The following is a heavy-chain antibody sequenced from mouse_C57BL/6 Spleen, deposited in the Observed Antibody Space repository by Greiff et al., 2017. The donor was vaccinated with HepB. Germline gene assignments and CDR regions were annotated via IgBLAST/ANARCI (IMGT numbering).Heavy chain of an antibody. J-gene: IGHJ2*01. CDR1: GFTFSDYG. CDR3: ARLDYYGPYFDY. D-gene: IGHD1-2*01. Sequence: EVKLVESGGGLVKPGGSLKLSCAASGFTFSDYGMHWVRQAPEKGLEWVAYISSGSSTIYYADTVKGRFTISRDNAKNTLFLQMTSLRSEDTAMYYCARLDYYGPYFDYWGQGTTLTVSS. V-gene: IGHV5-17*01. CDR2: ISSGSSTI.